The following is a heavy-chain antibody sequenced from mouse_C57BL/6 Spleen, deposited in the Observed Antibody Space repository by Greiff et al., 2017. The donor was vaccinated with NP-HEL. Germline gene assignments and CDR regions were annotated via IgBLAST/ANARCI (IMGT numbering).Heavy chain of an antibody. CDR2: INPNSGTT. CDR1: GYSFTDYN. V-gene: IGHV1-39*01. D-gene: IGHD1-1*01. Sequence: EVQLQESGPKLVKPGASVKISCKASGYSFTDYNMNWVKQSNGKSLEWIGVINPNSGTTSYNQKFKGKATLTVDHSSSTAYMQLNSLTSEDSAVYYCARGGSTVVATRWYFDVWGTGTTVTVS. CDR3: ARGGSTVVATRWYFDV. J-gene: IGHJ1*03.